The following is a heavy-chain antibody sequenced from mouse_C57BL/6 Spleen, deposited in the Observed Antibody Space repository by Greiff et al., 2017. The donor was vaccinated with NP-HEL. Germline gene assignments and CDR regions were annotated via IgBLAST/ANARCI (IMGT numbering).Heavy chain of an antibody. Sequence: EVQLQQSGPGMVKPSQSLSLTCTVTGYSITSGYDWHWIRHFPGNKLEWMGYISYSGSTNYNPSLKSRISITHDTSKNHFFLKLNFVTTEDTATYYCARDRFYSNYVGYFDVWGTGTTVTVSS. D-gene: IGHD2-5*01. CDR3: ARDRFYSNYVGYFDV. V-gene: IGHV3-1*01. CDR2: ISYSGST. CDR1: GYSITSGYD. J-gene: IGHJ1*03.